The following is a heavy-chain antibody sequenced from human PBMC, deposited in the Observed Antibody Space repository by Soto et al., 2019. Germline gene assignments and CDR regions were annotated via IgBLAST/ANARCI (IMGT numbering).Heavy chain of an antibody. CDR2: IYYSGTT. D-gene: IGHD1-26*01. V-gene: IGHV4-39*01. CDR1: GGSTSSSSHF. Sequence: PSETLSLIYSLSGGSTSSSSHFWRWIRQPPGKGLEYIGTIYYSGTTYYNPSLKSLVTISIDTSKNQFSLRLNSVTAADTAVYYCADYSGTYNDAFDIWGHGTMVT. J-gene: IGHJ3*02. CDR3: ADYSGTYNDAFDI.